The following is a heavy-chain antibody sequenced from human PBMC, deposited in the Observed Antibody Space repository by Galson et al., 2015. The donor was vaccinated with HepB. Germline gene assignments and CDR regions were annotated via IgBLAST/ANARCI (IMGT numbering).Heavy chain of an antibody. CDR2: ISGSGVST. D-gene: IGHD2-15*01. CDR3: AKAKKAYCTGGSCYSFDD. Sequence: SLRLSCAASGFPFTNYVMTWVRQAPGKGLEWVSVISGSGVSTFYADSVQGRFTISRDSSKNTLYLQMNSLRVDDTAIYYCAKAKKAYCTGGSCYSFDDWGQGTLVTVSS. CDR1: GFPFTNYV. V-gene: IGHV3-23*01. J-gene: IGHJ4*02.